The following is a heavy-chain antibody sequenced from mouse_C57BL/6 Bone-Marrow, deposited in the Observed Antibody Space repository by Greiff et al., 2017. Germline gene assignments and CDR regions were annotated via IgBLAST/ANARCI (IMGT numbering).Heavy chain of an antibody. Sequence: EVQVVESGGGLVKPGGSLKLSCAASGFTFSSYAMSWVRQTPEKRLEWVATISDGGSYTYYPDNVKGRFTISRDNAKNNLYLQMSHLKSEDTAMYYCAREGQFAYWGQGTLVTVSA. CDR2: ISDGGSYT. V-gene: IGHV5-4*01. CDR1: GFTFSSYA. CDR3: AREGQFAY. J-gene: IGHJ3*01.